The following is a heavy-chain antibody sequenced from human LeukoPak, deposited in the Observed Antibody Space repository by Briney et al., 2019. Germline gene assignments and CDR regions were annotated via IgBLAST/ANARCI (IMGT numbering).Heavy chain of an antibody. Sequence: SQTLSLTGTVSGGSIISGSYYCNWIRQPAGKGLEWIGRIYTSGSTNYNPSLKSRVTISVDTSKNQFSLKLSSVTAADTAVYYCARIYCGGDCRGYYYHYYMDVWGKGTTVTISS. CDR1: GGSIISGSYY. CDR2: IYTSGST. D-gene: IGHD2-21*02. V-gene: IGHV4-61*02. J-gene: IGHJ6*03. CDR3: ARIYCGGDCRGYYYHYYMDV.